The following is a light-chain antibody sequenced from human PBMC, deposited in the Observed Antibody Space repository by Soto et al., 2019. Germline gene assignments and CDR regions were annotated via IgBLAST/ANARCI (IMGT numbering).Light chain of an antibody. CDR2: GAS. J-gene: IGKJ4*01. CDR3: QQYNNWPLT. CDR1: QSVSSD. Sequence: IVMTQSPATLSVSPWERATLSCRASQSVSSDLAWYEQKPGQAPRLLIYGASTSATGIPARFSGSGSGTEFTLTISSLQSEDFAVYYCQQYNNWPLTFGGGTKVDIK. V-gene: IGKV3-15*01.